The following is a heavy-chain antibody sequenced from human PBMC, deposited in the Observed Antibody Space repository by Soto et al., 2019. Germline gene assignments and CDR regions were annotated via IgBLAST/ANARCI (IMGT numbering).Heavy chain of an antibody. V-gene: IGHV3-15*07. Sequence: EVQLVESGGGLVKPGGSLRLSCAASGFSFSDAWMNWVRQAPGKGLEWVGRVKRKIDGETTHYAAPVKGRFTISRDDSNTMLYLQMNSLKTEDTAGYYCTPGSAEGYWGQGILVTVSA. J-gene: IGHJ4*02. CDR3: TPGSAEGY. CDR2: VKRKIDGETT. CDR1: GFSFSDAW.